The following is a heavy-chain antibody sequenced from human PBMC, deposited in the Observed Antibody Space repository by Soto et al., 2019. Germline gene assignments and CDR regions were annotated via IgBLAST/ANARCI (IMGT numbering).Heavy chain of an antibody. V-gene: IGHV1-8*01. D-gene: IGHD6-19*01. CDR2: MNPNSGNT. Sequence: ASVKVSCKASGYTFTSYDINWVRQATGQGLEWMGWMNPNSGNTGYAQKFQGRVTMTRNTSISTAYMELSSLRSEDTAVYYCARVAGDSSGWYVDYYYYGMEVWGQGTTVTVSS. J-gene: IGHJ6*02. CDR3: ARVAGDSSGWYVDYYYYGMEV. CDR1: GYTFTSYD.